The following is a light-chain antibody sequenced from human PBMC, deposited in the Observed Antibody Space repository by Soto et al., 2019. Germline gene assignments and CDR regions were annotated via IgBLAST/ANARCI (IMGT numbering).Light chain of an antibody. J-gene: IGKJ1*01. Sequence: IQMTQSPTSLCASVGDTGTITCRASQSISTYLNWYQQKPXQAPKPLXXAASILHGGVPSRFSGSGSGTDFTLTIRGLQHEDFASDYCHQTYSALTWTFGQGTKVDIK. V-gene: IGKV1-39*01. CDR2: AAS. CDR3: HQTYSALTWT. CDR1: QSISTY.